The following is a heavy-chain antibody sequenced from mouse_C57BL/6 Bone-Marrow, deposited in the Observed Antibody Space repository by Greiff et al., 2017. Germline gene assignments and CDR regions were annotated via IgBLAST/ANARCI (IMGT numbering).Heavy chain of an antibody. D-gene: IGHD2-1*01. V-gene: IGHV1-64*01. CDR3: ARFYYGNCYAMDY. Sequence: QVQLQQPGAELVKPGASVKLSCKASGYTFTSYWMHWVKQRPGQGLEWIGRIHPNGGSTNYNEKFKSKATMTVDTSSSTAYMQLSSLTSEDSAVYSCARFYYGNCYAMDYWGQGTSVTVSA. CDR1: GYTFTSYW. CDR2: IHPNGGST. J-gene: IGHJ4*01.